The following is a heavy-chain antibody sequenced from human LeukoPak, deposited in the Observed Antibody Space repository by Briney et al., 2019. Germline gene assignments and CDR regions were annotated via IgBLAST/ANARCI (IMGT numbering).Heavy chain of an antibody. Sequence: SGGSLRLSCAAYGFTFSSYDRSWHRQAPGKGLVWVLKTSGSDKSTKYVVSVKGRITISRYKSTNTLYLLLNSTRVDDTAVYYCANRRLGRGAFDIWGQGTMVTVSS. CDR3: ANRRLGRGAFDI. CDR2: TSGSDKST. J-gene: IGHJ3*02. V-gene: IGHV3-23*01. D-gene: IGHD7-27*01. CDR1: GFTFSSYD.